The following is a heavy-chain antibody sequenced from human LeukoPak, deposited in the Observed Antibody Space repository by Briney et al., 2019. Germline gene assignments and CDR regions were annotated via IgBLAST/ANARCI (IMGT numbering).Heavy chain of an antibody. CDR3: ARSGRGTYYYFDL. V-gene: IGHV1-18*04. CDR1: GYTFSGYY. J-gene: IGHJ4*02. D-gene: IGHD5-12*01. CDR2: ISGYNGNT. Sequence: ASVKVSCKASGYTFSGYYMHWVRQAPGHGLEWMGWISGYNGNTNYAQKFLGRVSMTADTATSTAYMELRSLTSDDTAMYYCARSGRGTYYYFDLWGQGTLVTVSS.